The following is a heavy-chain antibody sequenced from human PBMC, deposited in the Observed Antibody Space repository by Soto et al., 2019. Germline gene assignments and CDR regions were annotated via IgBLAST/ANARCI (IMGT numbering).Heavy chain of an antibody. V-gene: IGHV1-8*01. Sequence: VSVQVSSKASGYTFTSYYINWLRQATGQGLEWMGWMNPNSGNTGYAQKFQGRVTMTRNTSISTAYMELSSLRSEDTAVYYCARGGDRRSWYYYYYGMDVWGQGTTVTVSS. D-gene: IGHD6-13*01. CDR3: ARGGDRRSWYYYYYGMDV. CDR1: GYTFTSYY. CDR2: MNPNSGNT. J-gene: IGHJ6*02.